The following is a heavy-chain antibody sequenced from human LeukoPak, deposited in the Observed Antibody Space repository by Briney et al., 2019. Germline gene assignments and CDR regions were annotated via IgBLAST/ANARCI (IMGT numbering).Heavy chain of an antibody. V-gene: IGHV3-23*01. D-gene: IGHD5-12*01. CDR3: AKVTVDIVATTRNWFDP. CDR1: GFTFSSYA. Sequence: GGSLRLSCAASGFTFSSYAMSWVRQAPGKGLEWVSAISGSGGSTYYADSVKGRFTISRDNSKNTLYLQMNSLRAEDTAVYYCAKVTVDIVATTRNWFDPWGQGTLVTVSS. J-gene: IGHJ5*02. CDR2: ISGSGGST.